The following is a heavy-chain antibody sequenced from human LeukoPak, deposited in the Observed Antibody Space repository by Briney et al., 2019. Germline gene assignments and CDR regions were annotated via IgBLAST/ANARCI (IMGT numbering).Heavy chain of an antibody. CDR3: ARREREVLIGYDSSGFPIAFDI. V-gene: IGHV3-21*01. CDR1: GFTFSSYS. J-gene: IGHJ3*02. D-gene: IGHD3-22*01. CDR2: ISSSTSYI. Sequence: GGSLRLSCAASGFTFSSYSMNWVRQAPGKGLEWVSSISSSTSYIYYADSVKGRFTISRDNAKNSLYLQMNSLRAEDTAVYYCARREREVLIGYDSSGFPIAFDIWGQGTMVTVSS.